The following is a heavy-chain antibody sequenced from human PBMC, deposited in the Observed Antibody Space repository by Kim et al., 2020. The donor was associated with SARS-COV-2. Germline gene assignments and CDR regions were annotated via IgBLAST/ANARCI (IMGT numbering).Heavy chain of an antibody. CDR1: GGSISSSSHY. Sequence: SETLSLICSVSGGSISSSSHYWGWIRQPPGKGLEWIGSIYHSGSTYHNPSLKSRVTISVDTSKNQFSLELSSVTAAGTAMYYCARQPFGVVLMYFDVWGKGTTVTVSS. J-gene: IGHJ6*04. D-gene: IGHD3-3*01. CDR2: IYHSGST. CDR3: ARQPFGVVLMYFDV. V-gene: IGHV4-39*01.